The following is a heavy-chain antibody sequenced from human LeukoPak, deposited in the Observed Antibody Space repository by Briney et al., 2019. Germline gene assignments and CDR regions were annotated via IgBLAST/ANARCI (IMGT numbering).Heavy chain of an antibody. CDR2: ISSSSSTI. J-gene: IGHJ4*02. CDR1: GFTFSSYS. Sequence: PGGSLRLSCAASGFTFSSYSMNWVRQAPGKGLEWVSYISSSSSTIYYADSVKGRFTISRDNAKNSLYLQMNSLRAEDTAVYYCARERVAQGLDYWGQGTLVTVSS. CDR3: ARERVAQGLDY. V-gene: IGHV3-48*04.